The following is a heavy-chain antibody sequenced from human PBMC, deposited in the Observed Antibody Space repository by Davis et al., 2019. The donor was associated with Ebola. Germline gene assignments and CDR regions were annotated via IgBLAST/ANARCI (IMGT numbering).Heavy chain of an antibody. CDR3: ARDPELGWGDS. V-gene: IGHV3-74*01. CDR1: GFTFSNYW. D-gene: IGHD7-27*01. Sequence: HTGGSLRLSCEASGFTFSNYWMHWVRQAPGKGLVWVSQIHSDGSSTNYADSVKGRFTISRDNAKNTLYLQMNSLRAEDTAVYYCARDPELGWGDSWGQGTLVTVSS. CDR2: IHSDGSST. J-gene: IGHJ1*01.